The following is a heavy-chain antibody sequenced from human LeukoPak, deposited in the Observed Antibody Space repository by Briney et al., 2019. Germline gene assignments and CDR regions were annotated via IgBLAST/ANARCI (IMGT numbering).Heavy chain of an antibody. CDR3: ARENYHDSSGLK. V-gene: IGHV3-11*04. CDR1: GFTFSDYY. CDR2: ISSSGSTI. D-gene: IGHD3-22*01. Sequence: GGSLRLSCAASGFTFSDYYMSWIRQAPGKGLEWVSYISSSGSTIYYADSVKGRFTISRDNAKSSLYLQLNSLRVDDTAVYYCARENYHDSSGLKWGQGTLVTVSS. J-gene: IGHJ4*02.